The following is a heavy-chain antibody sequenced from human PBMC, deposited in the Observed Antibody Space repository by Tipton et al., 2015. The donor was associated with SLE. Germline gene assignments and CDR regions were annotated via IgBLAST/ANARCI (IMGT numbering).Heavy chain of an antibody. CDR2: IYTSEST. D-gene: IGHD2-2*01. CDR1: GGSISSGSYY. V-gene: IGHV4-61*02. Sequence: LRLSCTVSGGSISSGSYYWSWIRQPAGKGLEWIGRIYTSESTNYNPSLKSRVTISVDTSKNQFSLKPSSVTAADTAVYYCARSTDQNWFDPWGQGTLVTVSS. J-gene: IGHJ5*02. CDR3: ARSTDQNWFDP.